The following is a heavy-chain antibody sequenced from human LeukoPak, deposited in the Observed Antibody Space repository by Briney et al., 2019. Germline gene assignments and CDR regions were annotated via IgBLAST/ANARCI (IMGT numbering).Heavy chain of an antibody. D-gene: IGHD4-17*01. CDR3: ARVNDYDGPGFFDY. CDR2: ISAYNGNT. CDR1: GYTFTSYG. Sequence: ASVKVSCKASGYTFTSYGISWVRQAPGQGLEWMGRISAYNGNTNYAQKLQGRVTMTIDTSTSTAYMELRSLRSDDTAVYYCARVNDYDGPGFFDYWGQGTLVTVSS. J-gene: IGHJ4*02. V-gene: IGHV1-18*01.